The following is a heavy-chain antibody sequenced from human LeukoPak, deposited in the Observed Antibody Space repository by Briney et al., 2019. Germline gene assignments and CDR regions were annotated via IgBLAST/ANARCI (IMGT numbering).Heavy chain of an antibody. CDR1: EFSLRSYS. V-gene: IGHV3-48*01. J-gene: IGHJ3*02. D-gene: IGHD1-1*01. CDR2: INSGSSTI. CDR3: ARVLLERPGIDSFDM. Sequence: PGGSLRLSCGASEFSLRSYSMDWVRQAPGKRLEWVSHINSGSSTIYYADSVKGRFTISRDNAGNSLYLHMNSLRAEDTAVYYCARVLLERPGIDSFDMWGQGTMVTVSS.